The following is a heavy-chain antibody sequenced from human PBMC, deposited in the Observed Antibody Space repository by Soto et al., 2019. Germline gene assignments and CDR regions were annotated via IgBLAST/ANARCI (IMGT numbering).Heavy chain of an antibody. J-gene: IGHJ5*02. CDR2: IDDSGGNT. Sequence: PGGSLRLSCEVSGFTFINYAMSWVRQAPGKGLEWVSGIDDSGGNTYYADSMKGRFSISRDNSKNTLYLQMNGLRIEDTAVYYCVKDGYLSATMHCFDTWGQGTLVTVSS. V-gene: IGHV3-23*01. CDR3: VKDGYLSATMHCFDT. CDR1: GFTFINYA. D-gene: IGHD5-12*01.